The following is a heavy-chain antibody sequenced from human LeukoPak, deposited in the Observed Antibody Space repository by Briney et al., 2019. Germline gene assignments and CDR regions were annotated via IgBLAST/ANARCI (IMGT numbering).Heavy chain of an antibody. D-gene: IGHD2-21*02. J-gene: IGHJ3*02. CDR3: ARGSVVTAILFIGAFDI. Sequence: SETLSLTCAVYGGSFSGYYWSWIRQPPGKGLEWIGEINHSGSTKYNPSLKSRVTISVDTSKNQFSLKPSSVTAADTAVYYCARGSVVTAILFIGAFDIWGQGTMVTASS. CDR1: GGSFSGYY. CDR2: INHSGST. V-gene: IGHV4-34*01.